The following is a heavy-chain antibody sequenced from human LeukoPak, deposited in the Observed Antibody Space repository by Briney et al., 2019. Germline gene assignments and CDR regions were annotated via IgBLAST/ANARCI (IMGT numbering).Heavy chain of an antibody. Sequence: AASVKVSCKASGHTFISYDINWVRQATGQGLEWMGWMNPNSGNTGYAQKFQGRVTMTRNTSISTAYMELSSLRSEDTAVYYCARKSNTSSGWFAFDYWGQGTLITVSS. V-gene: IGHV1-8*01. J-gene: IGHJ4*02. CDR3: ARKSNTSSGWFAFDY. D-gene: IGHD6-19*01. CDR2: MNPNSGNT. CDR1: GHTFISYD.